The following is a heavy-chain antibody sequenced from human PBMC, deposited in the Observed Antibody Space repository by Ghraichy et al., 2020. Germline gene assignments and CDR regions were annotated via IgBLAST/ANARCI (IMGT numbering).Heavy chain of an antibody. Sequence: SQTLSLTCTVSGGSISRDYWSWIRQPPGKGLEWIGYIYYSGRTNYNPSLKSRVTISVDTSKNQFSLKLSSVTAADTAVYYCARMGPVDLKTLNFHYWYFDLWGRGTLVTVSS. J-gene: IGHJ2*01. D-gene: IGHD4-23*01. CDR2: IYYSGRT. CDR1: GGSISRDY. V-gene: IGHV4-59*01. CDR3: ARMGPVDLKTLNFHYWYFDL.